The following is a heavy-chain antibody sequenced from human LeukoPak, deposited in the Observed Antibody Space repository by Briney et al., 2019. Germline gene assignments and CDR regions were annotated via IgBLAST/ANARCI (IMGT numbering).Heavy chain of an antibody. Sequence: ASVKVSCKASGYTLTSYYMHWVRQAPGQGLEWMGIINPSGGSTSYAQKFQGRVTMTRDTSTSTVYMELSSLRSEDTAVYYCARSWALEDIVVVPAASPFFYYYYGMDVWGQGTTVTVSS. J-gene: IGHJ6*02. CDR1: GYTLTSYY. CDR2: INPSGGST. V-gene: IGHV1-46*01. D-gene: IGHD2-2*01. CDR3: ARSWALEDIVVVPAASPFFYYYYGMDV.